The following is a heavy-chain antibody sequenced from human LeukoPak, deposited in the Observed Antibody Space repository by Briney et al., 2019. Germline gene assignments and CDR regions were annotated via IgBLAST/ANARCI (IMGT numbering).Heavy chain of an antibody. CDR2: ISGSGGST. Sequence: GGSLRLSCAASGFTFSSYAMSWVRQAPGKGLDWVSAISGSGGSTYYADSVKGRFTISRDNSKNTLYLQMNSLRAEDTAVYYCANRYSGYEYYYYYGMDVWGQGTTVTVSS. J-gene: IGHJ6*02. CDR1: GFTFSSYA. D-gene: IGHD5-12*01. CDR3: ANRYSGYEYYYYYGMDV. V-gene: IGHV3-23*01.